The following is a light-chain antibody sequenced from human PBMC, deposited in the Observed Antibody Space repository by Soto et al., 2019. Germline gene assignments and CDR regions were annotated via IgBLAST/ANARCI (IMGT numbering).Light chain of an antibody. CDR1: QIVYSD. V-gene: IGKV3-11*01. J-gene: IGKJ4*01. CDR3: QQRSAWPLT. CDR2: DIS. Sequence: EIVLTQSPATLSLSPGERATLSCRASQIVYSDLAWYQQKPGQAPRLLIYDISSRATGTPVRFSGSGSETDLTLTISSLEPEDIAIYFCQQRSAWPLTFGGGSKVEI.